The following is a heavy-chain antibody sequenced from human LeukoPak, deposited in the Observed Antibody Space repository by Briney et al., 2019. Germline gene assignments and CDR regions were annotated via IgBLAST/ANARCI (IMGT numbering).Heavy chain of an antibody. CDR1: GFTFSNFG. V-gene: IGHV3-33*01. CDR3: ARDESSGSLHFDY. Sequence: GGTLRLSCAASGFTFSNFGMHCVRQAPGKGLEWGAVIWFDGSNKYYADSVKGRFTISRDNSKNTLYLQMDSLRAEDTALYYCARDESSGSLHFDYWGQGTLVTVSS. CDR2: IWFDGSNK. J-gene: IGHJ4*02. D-gene: IGHD3-10*01.